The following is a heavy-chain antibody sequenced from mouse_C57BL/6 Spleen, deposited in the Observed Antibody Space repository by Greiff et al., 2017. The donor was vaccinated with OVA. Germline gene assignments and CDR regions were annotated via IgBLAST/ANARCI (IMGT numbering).Heavy chain of an antibody. J-gene: IGHJ4*01. Sequence: VKLVESGPGLVAPSQSLSITCTVSGFSLTSYGVHWVRQPPGKGLEWLVVIWSDGSTTYNSARKSRLSISKANSKSHVFLKMNSLHTDDTAMYYCARDDGYYEGGAMDYWGQGTSVTVSS. CDR3: ARDDGYYEGGAMDY. CDR2: IWSDGST. CDR1: GFSLTSYG. V-gene: IGHV2-6*03. D-gene: IGHD2-3*01.